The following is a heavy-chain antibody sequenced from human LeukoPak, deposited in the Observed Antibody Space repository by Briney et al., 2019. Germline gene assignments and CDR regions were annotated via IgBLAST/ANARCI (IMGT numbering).Heavy chain of an antibody. CDR2: IYWNDDK. V-gene: IGHV2-5*01. CDR3: TSQTDYDSSSYYDFFLY. Sequence: SGPTLVNPAQTLTLTCTFSGFSLRSGGVGVGWIRQPPGKALEWLALIYWNDDKRYNPSLKSRVTVSRHTSKNQVVLTMTNVDPVDTATYYCTSQTDYDSSSYYDFFLYWGQGTLVTVSS. J-gene: IGHJ4*02. CDR1: GFSLRSGGVG. D-gene: IGHD3-22*01.